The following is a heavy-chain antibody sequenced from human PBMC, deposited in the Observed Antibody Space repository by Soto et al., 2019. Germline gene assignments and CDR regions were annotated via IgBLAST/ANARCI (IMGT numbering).Heavy chain of an antibody. CDR2: IFTSGKT. Sequence: QVQLQESGPGLVKPSETLSLTCTVSGGSMNDYYWSWIRQPAGKGLEWIGRIFTSGKTNYNPSLRSRLTMSVDTSTNQVSLRLTSVTAADTAVYYCESGRLVSRYYGLDVWGQGTTVTVSS. V-gene: IGHV4-4*07. CDR3: ESGRLVSRYYGLDV. D-gene: IGHD6-6*01. J-gene: IGHJ6*02. CDR1: GGSMNDYY.